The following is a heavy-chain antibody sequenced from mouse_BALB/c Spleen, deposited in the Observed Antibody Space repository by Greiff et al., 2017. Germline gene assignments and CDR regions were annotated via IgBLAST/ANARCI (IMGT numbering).Heavy chain of an antibody. Sequence: EVQLQQSGAELVKPGASVKLSCTASGFNIKDTYMHWVKQRPEQGLEWIGRIDPANGNTKYDPKFQGKATITADTSSNTAYLQLSSLTSEDTAVYYCAPNPPGTVFAYWGQGTLVTVSA. J-gene: IGHJ3*01. CDR3: APNPPGTVFAY. D-gene: IGHD4-1*01. CDR1: GFNIKDTY. V-gene: IGHV14-3*02. CDR2: IDPANGNT.